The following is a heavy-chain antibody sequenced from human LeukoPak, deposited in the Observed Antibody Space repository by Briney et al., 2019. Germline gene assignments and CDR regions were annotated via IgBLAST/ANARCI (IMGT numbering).Heavy chain of an antibody. V-gene: IGHV3-48*01. D-gene: IGHD5-18*01. CDR3: ARVHHNTAMVDIDY. CDR1: GFTFSSYS. J-gene: IGHJ4*02. CDR2: ISSSSSTI. Sequence: TGGSLRLSCAASGFTFSSYSMNWVRQAPGKGLEWVSYISSSSSTIYYADSVKGRFTISRDNAKSSLYLQMNSLRVEDTAVYYCARVHHNTAMVDIDYWGQGTLVTVSS.